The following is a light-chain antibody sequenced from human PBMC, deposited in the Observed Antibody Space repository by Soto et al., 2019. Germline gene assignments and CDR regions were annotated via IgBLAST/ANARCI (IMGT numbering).Light chain of an antibody. CDR2: SAS. J-gene: IGKJ1*01. Sequence: IVLTQSPGTLSLSPGERATLSCRASQSVSSSFLAWYQQQPGQAPRLLIYSASNRATDIPDRFSGSGSGTAFTLTISRLEPEDFAVYYCQQYVRSPPAWTFGQGTKVEI. CDR1: QSVSSSF. CDR3: QQYVRSPPAWT. V-gene: IGKV3-20*01.